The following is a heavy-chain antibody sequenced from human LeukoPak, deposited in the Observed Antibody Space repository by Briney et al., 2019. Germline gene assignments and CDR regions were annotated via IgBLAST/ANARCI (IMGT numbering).Heavy chain of an antibody. D-gene: IGHD6-19*01. J-gene: IGHJ4*02. CDR2: INPNSGGT. CDR3: ASLAVARREFDY. Sequence: ASVKVSCKASGYTFTGYYMHWVRQAPGQGLEWMGWINPNSGGTNYAQKFQGRVTMTRDTSISTAYMELSRLRSGDTAVYYCASLAVARREFDYWGQGTLVTVSS. CDR1: GYTFTGYY. V-gene: IGHV1-2*02.